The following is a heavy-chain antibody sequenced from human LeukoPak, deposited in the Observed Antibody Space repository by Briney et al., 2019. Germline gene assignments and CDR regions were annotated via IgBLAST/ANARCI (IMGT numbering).Heavy chain of an antibody. CDR3: ARAEKPHARDVFDI. V-gene: IGHV4-4*07. Sequence: SETLSLTCTVSGGSISSYYWSWIPQSAGKGLERIGRINTSGSTNYNPSLKSRVTMSLDTSKTQFSLSLRCGTAARAAAYYCARAEKPHARDVFDIGGKGKMDTVFS. J-gene: IGHJ3*02. CDR2: INTSGST. CDR1: GGSISSYY.